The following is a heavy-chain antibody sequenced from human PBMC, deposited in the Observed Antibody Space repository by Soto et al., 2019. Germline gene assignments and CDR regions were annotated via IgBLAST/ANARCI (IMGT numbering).Heavy chain of an antibody. J-gene: IGHJ4*02. CDR2: IYSDGKT. Sequence: EVQLVETGGGLIQPGGSLRLSCAASGITVSTNYMSWVRQAPGKGLEWVSVIYSDGKTYYADSMKGRFTISRDNSKNTGSLQMNSRRGEDTAVYYCARDGGGCYYDSSGYVAVWGQGTLVTVSS. V-gene: IGHV3-53*02. CDR1: GITVSTNY. D-gene: IGHD3-22*01. CDR3: ARDGGGCYYDSSGYVAV.